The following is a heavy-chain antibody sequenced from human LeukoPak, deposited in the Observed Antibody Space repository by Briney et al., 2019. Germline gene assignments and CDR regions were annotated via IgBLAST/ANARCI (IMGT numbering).Heavy chain of an antibody. D-gene: IGHD3-3*01. CDR2: LRSIVHGGPA. V-gene: IGHV3-49*03. CDR3: TRAGGYDFWIDY. CDR1: GLNFANYG. Sequence: AGGSLRLSCSTFGLNFANYGVSWFRQAPGQGLEWVGFLRSIVHGGPAEYAASVEGRFIISRDDSKSIAYLQMNSLKTEDTAVYCCTRAGGYDFWIDYWGQGTLVTVS. J-gene: IGHJ4*02.